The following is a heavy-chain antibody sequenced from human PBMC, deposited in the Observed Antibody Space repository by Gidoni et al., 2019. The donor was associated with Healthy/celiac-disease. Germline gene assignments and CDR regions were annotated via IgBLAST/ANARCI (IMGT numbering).Heavy chain of an antibody. CDR1: GFTFSSYS. CDR3: ARGAYYYDSSGYHY. CDR2: ISSSSSYI. V-gene: IGHV3-21*01. D-gene: IGHD3-22*01. J-gene: IGHJ4*02. Sequence: EVQLVESGGGLVKPGGSWSLSCAPSGFTFSSYSMNWVRQAPGKGLEWVSSISSSSSYIYYADSVKGRFTISRDNAKNSLYLQMNSLRAEDTAVYYCARGAYYYDSSGYHYWGQGTLVTVSS.